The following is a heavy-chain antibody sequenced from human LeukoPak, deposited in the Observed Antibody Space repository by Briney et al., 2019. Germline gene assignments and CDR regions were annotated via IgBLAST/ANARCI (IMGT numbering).Heavy chain of an antibody. Sequence: GGSLRLPCAASGFTFSSYSMNWVRQAPGKGREWVSSISSSSSYIYYADSVKGRFTISRDNAKNSLYLQMNSLRAEDTAVYYCARYCSSTSCYGFDPWGQGTLVTVSS. D-gene: IGHD2-2*01. J-gene: IGHJ5*02. V-gene: IGHV3-21*01. CDR1: GFTFSSYS. CDR2: ISSSSSYI. CDR3: ARYCSSTSCYGFDP.